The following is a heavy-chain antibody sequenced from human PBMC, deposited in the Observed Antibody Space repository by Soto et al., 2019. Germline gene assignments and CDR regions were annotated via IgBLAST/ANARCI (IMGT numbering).Heavy chain of an antibody. V-gene: IGHV4-4*02. Sequence: SETLCLTCAVSGGSIISSNWWSWVRQSPGKGLEWIGYIYYSGNTYYNPSLKSRVMISVDTSKNQFSLKLSSVTAADTAVYYCARVPDRWGQGTLVTVSS. D-gene: IGHD2-2*01. J-gene: IGHJ5*02. CDR2: IYYSGNT. CDR3: ARVPDR. CDR1: GGSIISSNW.